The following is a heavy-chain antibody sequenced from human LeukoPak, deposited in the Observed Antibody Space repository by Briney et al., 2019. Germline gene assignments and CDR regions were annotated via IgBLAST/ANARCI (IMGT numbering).Heavy chain of an antibody. CDR1: GGSISSHY. CDR2: IYYSGST. CDR3: ARDSAAGTEAFDY. Sequence: SETLSLTCTVSGGSISSHYWSWIRQPPEKGLEWIGYIYYSGSTNYNPSLKSRVTISVDTSKNQFSLKLSSVTAADTAVYYCARDSAAGTEAFDYWGQGTLVTVSS. V-gene: IGHV4-59*11. J-gene: IGHJ4*02. D-gene: IGHD6-13*01.